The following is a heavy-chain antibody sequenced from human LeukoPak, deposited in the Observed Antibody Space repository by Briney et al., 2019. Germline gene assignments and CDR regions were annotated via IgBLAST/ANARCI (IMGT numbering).Heavy chain of an antibody. CDR3: AKDPITMIVVVIPYYFDY. Sequence: GGSLRLSCAASGFTFSSYGMHWVRQAPGKGLEWVAFIRYDGSNKYYADSVKGRFTISRDNSKNTLYLQMNSLRAEDTAVYYCAKDPITMIVVVIPYYFDYWGQGTLVTVSS. CDR2: IRYDGSNK. V-gene: IGHV3-30*02. CDR1: GFTFSSYG. D-gene: IGHD3-22*01. J-gene: IGHJ4*02.